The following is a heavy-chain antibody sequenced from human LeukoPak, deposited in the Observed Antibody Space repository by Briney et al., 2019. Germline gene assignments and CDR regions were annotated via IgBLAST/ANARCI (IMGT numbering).Heavy chain of an antibody. D-gene: IGHD2-8*01. CDR3: AKDQYGPGGHYFDY. Sequence: PGGSLRLSCAASGFTFSSYGMHWVRQAPGKGLEWVAVISYDGSNKYYADSVKGRFTISRDNSKNTLYLQMNSLRAEDTAVYYWAKDQYGPGGHYFDYWGQGTLVNVSS. V-gene: IGHV3-30*18. CDR2: ISYDGSNK. J-gene: IGHJ4*02. CDR1: GFTFSSYG.